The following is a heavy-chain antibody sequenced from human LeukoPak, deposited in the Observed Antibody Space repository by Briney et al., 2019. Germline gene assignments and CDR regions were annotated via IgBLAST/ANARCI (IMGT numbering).Heavy chain of an antibody. CDR3: AREDRRYYGSGSHYYYYGMDV. CDR1: GGTFSSYA. Sequence: SVKDSRKASGGTFSSYAISWVRPAPGQGVEWMGRINPILGIENYAQKLQGRVTITADKSTSTAYMELSSLRSEDTAVYYWAREDRRYYGSGSHYYYYGMDVWGQGTTVTVSS. D-gene: IGHD3-10*01. V-gene: IGHV1-69*04. CDR2: INPILGIE. J-gene: IGHJ6*02.